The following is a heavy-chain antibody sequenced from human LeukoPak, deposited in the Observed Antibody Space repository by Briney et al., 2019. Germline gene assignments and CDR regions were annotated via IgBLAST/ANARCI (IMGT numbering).Heavy chain of an antibody. Sequence: GGSLRLSCAASGFTFSNYWISWVRQAPGKGLEWLANINQDGSEMYYVDSVKGRFTISRDNGKNSLYLQINSLRADDTAVYYCARDQGSMIVVQTTNWYFDLWGRGTLVTVSS. D-gene: IGHD3-22*01. J-gene: IGHJ2*01. V-gene: IGHV3-7*01. CDR2: INQDGSEM. CDR3: ARDQGSMIVVQTTNWYFDL. CDR1: GFTFSNYW.